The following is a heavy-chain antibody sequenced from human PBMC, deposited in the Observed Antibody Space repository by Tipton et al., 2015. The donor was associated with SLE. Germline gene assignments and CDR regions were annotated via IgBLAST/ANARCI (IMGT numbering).Heavy chain of an antibody. CDR3: ARVFVFGEVLAPQYYYMDV. Sequence: TLSLTCSASGDSITTTNYFWGWIRQPPGKGLEWIGSVYYSGSTYYNPSLTSRVTTSVDTSKNQFSLKLSSVTAADTAVYYCARVFVFGEVLAPQYYYMDVWGKGTTVTVSS. V-gene: IGHV4-39*07. D-gene: IGHD3-3*01. J-gene: IGHJ6*03. CDR2: VYYSGST. CDR1: GDSITTTNYF.